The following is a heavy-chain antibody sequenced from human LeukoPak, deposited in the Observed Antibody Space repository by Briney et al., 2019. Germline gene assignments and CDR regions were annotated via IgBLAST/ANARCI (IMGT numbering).Heavy chain of an antibody. V-gene: IGHV3-74*01. J-gene: IGHJ4*02. Sequence: PGGSLRLSCAASGFTFSSYWMHWVRQAPGKGLVWVSRINTDGSSTSYADSVKGRFTISRDNAKNTLYLQMNSLRAEDTAVYYCARAAAAAGTNRGYYFDYWGQGTLVTVSS. CDR1: GFTFSSYW. CDR3: ARAAAAAGTNRGYYFDY. CDR2: INTDGSST. D-gene: IGHD6-13*01.